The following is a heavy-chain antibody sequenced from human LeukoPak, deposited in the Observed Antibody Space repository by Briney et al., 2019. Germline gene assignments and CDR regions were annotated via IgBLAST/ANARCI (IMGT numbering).Heavy chain of an antibody. CDR3: ARPGYYDSSIQY. CDR2: IYYSGRT. V-gene: IGHV4-39*01. CDR1: GGSISSSSYY. J-gene: IGHJ1*01. D-gene: IGHD3-22*01. Sequence: SETLSLTCTVSGGSISSSSYYWGWIRQPPGKGLEWIGSIYYSGRTYYNPSLRSRVTISVDTSKNQFSLKLSSVTAADTAVYYCARPGYYDSSIQYWGQGTLVTVSS.